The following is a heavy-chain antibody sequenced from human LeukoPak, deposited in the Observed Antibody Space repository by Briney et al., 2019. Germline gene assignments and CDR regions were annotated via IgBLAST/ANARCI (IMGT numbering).Heavy chain of an antibody. V-gene: IGHV5-51*01. CDR1: GYRFTSYW. J-gene: IGHJ4*02. Sequence: GESPKISCKGSGYRFTSYWIGWVRQMPGKGLEWMGIIHLGNSDTRYSPSFQGQVTISADKSISTAYLQWSSLKASDTAMFYCAGAVAGNFYFDQWGQGTLVTVSS. D-gene: IGHD6-19*01. CDR2: IHLGNSDT. CDR3: AGAVAGNFYFDQ.